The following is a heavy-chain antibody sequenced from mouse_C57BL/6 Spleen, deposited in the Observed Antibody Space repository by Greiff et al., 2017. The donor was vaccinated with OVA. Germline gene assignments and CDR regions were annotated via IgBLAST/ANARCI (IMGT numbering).Heavy chain of an antibody. D-gene: IGHD3-3*01. V-gene: IGHV1-81*01. J-gene: IGHJ2*01. CDR3: ARRDGAYYFDY. CDR1: GYTFTSYG. Sequence: QVQLQQSGAELARPGASVKLSCKASGYTFTSYGISWVKQRTGQGLEWIGEIYPRSGNTYYNEKFKGKATLTADKSSSTAYMELRSLTSEDSAVYFCARRDGAYYFDYWGQGTTLTVSS. CDR2: IYPRSGNT.